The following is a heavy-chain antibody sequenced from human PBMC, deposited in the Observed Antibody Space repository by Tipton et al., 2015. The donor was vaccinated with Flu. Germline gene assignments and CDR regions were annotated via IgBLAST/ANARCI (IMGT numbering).Heavy chain of an antibody. D-gene: IGHD6-13*01. CDR3: AKVGSKYYYYGLDV. V-gene: IGHV3-9*01. CDR2: ISWNGEII. J-gene: IGHJ6*02. Sequence: SLRLSCVASGFTLDDYAMHWVRQVPGKGLEWVSGISWNGEIIGYADSVRGRFTISRDDAKSSLYLQMNSLRLEDTALYYCAKVGSKYYYYGLDVWGQGSPVTVSS. CDR1: GFTLDDYA.